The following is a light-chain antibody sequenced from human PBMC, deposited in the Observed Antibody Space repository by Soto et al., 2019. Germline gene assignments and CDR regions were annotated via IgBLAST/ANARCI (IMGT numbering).Light chain of an antibody. J-gene: IGLJ1*01. CDR2: EVT. CDR1: SSDIGGYKY. Sequence: QSVLTQPASVSGSPGQSITISCTGTSSDIGGYKYVSWYQQYPGKAPKLMIYEVTNRPSGVSNRFSGSKSGNTASLTISGLQAEGEADYYCSSYTTSTASYVFGIGTKVTVL. CDR3: SSYTTSTASYV. V-gene: IGLV2-14*01.